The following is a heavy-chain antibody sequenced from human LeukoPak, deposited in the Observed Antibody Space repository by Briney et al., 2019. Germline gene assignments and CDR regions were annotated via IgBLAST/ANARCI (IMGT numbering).Heavy chain of an antibody. Sequence: GGSLRLSCAASGFTFSSYWMHWVQAPGKGLVWVSRINSDGSSTSYADSVKGRFTISRDNAKNTLYLQMNSLRAEDTAVYYCARDLARSGYGGKIIDYWGQGTLVTVSS. CDR2: INSDGSST. D-gene: IGHD3-22*01. CDR3: ARDLARSGYGGKIIDY. CDR1: GFTFSSYW. V-gene: IGHV3-74*01. J-gene: IGHJ4*02.